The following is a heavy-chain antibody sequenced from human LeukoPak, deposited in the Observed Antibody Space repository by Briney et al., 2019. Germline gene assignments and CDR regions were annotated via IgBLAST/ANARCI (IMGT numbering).Heavy chain of an antibody. CDR1: GSRFTTYW. Sequence: GASLKISCKGSGSRFTTYWIGWVRQMPGKGLEWMGIIYPGDSDTRYSPSFQGQVTISADRSISTAYLQWSSLKASDTAMYYCARPRDSSGWNAFDIWGQGTMVTVS. D-gene: IGHD6-19*01. CDR2: IYPGDSDT. J-gene: IGHJ3*02. V-gene: IGHV5-51*01. CDR3: ARPRDSSGWNAFDI.